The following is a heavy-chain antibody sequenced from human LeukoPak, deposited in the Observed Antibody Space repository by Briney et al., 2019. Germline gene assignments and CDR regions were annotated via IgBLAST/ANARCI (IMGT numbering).Heavy chain of an antibody. V-gene: IGHV3-15*01. CDR2: IKSKNVGETT. D-gene: IGHD4-23*01. CDR1: GLTFGNAW. J-gene: IGHJ4*02. Sequence: PGGSLRLSCVVSGLTFGNAWMSWVRQAPGEGLEWVGRIKSKNVGETTEYAAPVQGRFTISRDDSKNTVYLQMSSLKTEDTAVYYCTTGPGNSGYWGQGTLVTVSS. CDR3: TTGPGNSGY.